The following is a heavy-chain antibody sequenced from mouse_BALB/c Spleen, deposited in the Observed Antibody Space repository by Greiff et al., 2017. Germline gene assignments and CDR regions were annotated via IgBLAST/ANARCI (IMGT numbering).Heavy chain of an antibody. D-gene: IGHD1-1*01. CDR3: ARPLYYGGGWFAY. V-gene: IGHV1-4*01. CDR1: GYTFTSYT. CDR2: INPSSGYT. J-gene: IGHJ3*01. Sequence: VQLQESGAELARPGASVKMSCKASGYTFTSYTMHWVKQRPGQGLEWIGYINPSSGYTNYNQKFKDKATLTADKSSSTAYMQLSSLTSEDSAVYYCARPLYYGGGWFAYWGQGTLVTVSA.